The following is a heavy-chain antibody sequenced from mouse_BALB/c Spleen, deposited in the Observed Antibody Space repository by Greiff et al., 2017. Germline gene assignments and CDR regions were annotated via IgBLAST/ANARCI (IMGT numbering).Heavy chain of an antibody. CDR2: ISSGSSTI. D-gene: IGHD1-1*01. CDR3: ARWYYYGPYFDY. V-gene: IGHV5-17*02. J-gene: IGHJ2*01. CDR1: GFTFSSFG. Sequence: EVKLQESGGGLVQPGGSRKLSCAASGFTFSSFGMHWVRQAPEKGLEWVAYISSGSSTIYYADTVKGRFTISRDNPKNTLFLQMTSLRSEDTAMYYCARWYYYGPYFDYWGQGTTLTVSS.